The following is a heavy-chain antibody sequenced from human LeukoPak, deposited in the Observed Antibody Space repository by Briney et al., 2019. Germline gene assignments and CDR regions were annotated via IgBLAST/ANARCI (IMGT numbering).Heavy chain of an antibody. J-gene: IGHJ4*02. D-gene: IGHD5-18*01. V-gene: IGHV4-61*02. CDR2: IYSSGST. Sequence: SETLSLTCTVSGDSISRDSYYWSWIRQPAGKGLEWIGRIYSSGSTSYNPSLKSRVTISVDTSKNQFSLKMTSVTAADTAVYYCARGAALVTHRYFDYWGQGILVTVSS. CDR1: GDSISRDSYY. CDR3: ARGAALVTHRYFDY.